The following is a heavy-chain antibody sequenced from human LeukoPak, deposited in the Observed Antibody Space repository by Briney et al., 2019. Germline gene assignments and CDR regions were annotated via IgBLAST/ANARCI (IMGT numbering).Heavy chain of an antibody. D-gene: IGHD1-1*01. CDR1: GFTFSSYS. CDR2: ISTSGNIV. J-gene: IGHJ4*02. CDR3: ARNAI. Sequence: PGGSLRLSCAASGFTFSSYSMNWVRQAPGRGLEWVSSISTSGNIVYYADSVKGRFTISRDNAKNSLCLQMNSLRDEDTAVYYCARNAIWGQGTLVTVSS. V-gene: IGHV3-48*02.